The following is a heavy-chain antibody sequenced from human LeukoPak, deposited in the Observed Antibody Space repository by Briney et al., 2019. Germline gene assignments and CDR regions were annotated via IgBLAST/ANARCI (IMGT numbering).Heavy chain of an antibody. J-gene: IGHJ4*02. Sequence: SETLSLTCTVSGGSIRGYYWSWIRQPPGKGLEWIGYIYYSGSTNYNPSLKSRVTISVDASKNQFSLKLTSLTAAATAVYTCARHGYFDSSGYYPLDYWGQGTLVTVSS. CDR2: IYYSGST. V-gene: IGHV4-59*08. CDR1: GGSIRGYY. CDR3: ARHGYFDSSGYYPLDY. D-gene: IGHD3-22*01.